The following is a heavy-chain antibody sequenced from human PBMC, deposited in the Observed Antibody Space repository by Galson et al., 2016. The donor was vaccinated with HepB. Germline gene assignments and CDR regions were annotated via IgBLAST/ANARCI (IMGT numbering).Heavy chain of an antibody. CDR3: ARDGGYCGGGRCRGSKIWFDL. D-gene: IGHD2-15*01. CDR1: GYTFPEYY. V-gene: IGHV1-46*01. Sequence: SCKASGYTFPEYYIHWVRQAPGQGLEWMGIINPNIGSTTYAQNFQGRVTMTRDTSTGTVYMELSSLRSEDTAVYFCARDGGYCGGGRCRGSKIWFDLWGQGTPVTVSS. J-gene: IGHJ5*02. CDR2: INPNIGST.